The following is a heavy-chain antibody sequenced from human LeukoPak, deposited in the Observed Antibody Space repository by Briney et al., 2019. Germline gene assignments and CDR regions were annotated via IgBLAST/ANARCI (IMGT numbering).Heavy chain of an antibody. CDR1: GYMFTDYY. CDR3: ARGGKYGCSGGSCYSDY. CDR2: IKAESGRT. J-gene: IGHJ4*02. V-gene: IGHV1-2*02. D-gene: IGHD2-15*01. Sequence: ASVKVSCKASGYMFTDYYLHWVRQAPGQGLEWIGWIKAESGRTHYAQKFQGGVTMTRDTSISTAYMELSRLRSDDTALYYCARGGKYGCSGGSCYSDYWGQGTLATVSS.